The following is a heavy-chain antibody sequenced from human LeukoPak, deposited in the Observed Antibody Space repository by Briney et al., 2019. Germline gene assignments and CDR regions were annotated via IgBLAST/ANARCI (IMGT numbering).Heavy chain of an antibody. Sequence: GGSLRLSCAASGFTFSSYSMNWVRQAPGKGLEWVSSISSSSSYIYYADSVKGRFTISRDNAKNSLYLQMNSLRAEDTAVYYCARSNSGGWLWLVQAVYYFDYWGQGTLVTVSS. CDR1: GFTFSSYS. CDR3: ARSNSGGWLWLVQAVYYFDY. CDR2: ISSSSSYI. J-gene: IGHJ4*02. D-gene: IGHD6-19*01. V-gene: IGHV3-21*01.